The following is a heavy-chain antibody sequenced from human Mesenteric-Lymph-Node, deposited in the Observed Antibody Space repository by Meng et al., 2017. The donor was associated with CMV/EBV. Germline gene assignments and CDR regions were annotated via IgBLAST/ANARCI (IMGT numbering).Heavy chain of an antibody. CDR3: ARDVVVPAAGNWFDP. CDR1: GYTFTSYD. CDR2: MNPNSGNT. J-gene: IGHJ5*02. D-gene: IGHD2-2*01. V-gene: IGHV1-8*01. Sequence: ASVKVSCKASGYTFTSYDINWVRQATGQGLEWMGWMNPNSGNTAYAQKFQGRVTMTRNTSISTAYMELSSLRSEDTAMYYCARDVVVPAAGNWFDPWGQGTLVTVPQ.